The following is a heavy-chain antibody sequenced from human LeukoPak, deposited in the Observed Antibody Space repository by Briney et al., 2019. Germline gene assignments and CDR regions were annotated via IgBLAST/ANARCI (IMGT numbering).Heavy chain of an antibody. D-gene: IGHD3-16*01. CDR2: ISYDGSNK. V-gene: IGHV3-30-3*01. J-gene: IGHJ3*02. CDR3: ARDLGI. Sequence: GGSLRLSCAASGFTFSSYAMHWVREAPGKGLEWVAVISYDGSNKYYADSVKGRFTISRDNSKNTLYLQMNSLRAEDTAVYYCARDLGIWGQGTMVTVSS. CDR1: GFTFSSYA.